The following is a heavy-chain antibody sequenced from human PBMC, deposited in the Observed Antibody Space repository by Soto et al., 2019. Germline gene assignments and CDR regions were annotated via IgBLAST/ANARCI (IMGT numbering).Heavy chain of an antibody. CDR3: AREEYGSGEEPYSNFDY. CDR1: GYTFTSYY. J-gene: IGHJ4*02. CDR2: INPSGGST. D-gene: IGHD3-10*01. V-gene: IGHV1-46*01. Sequence: QVQLVQSGAEVKKPGASVKVSCKASGYTFTSYYMHWVRQAPGQGLEWMGIINPSGGSTSYAQKFQGRVTMTRDTSTSTVYMELSSLRSEDTAVYYCAREEYGSGEEPYSNFDYWGQGTLVTVSS.